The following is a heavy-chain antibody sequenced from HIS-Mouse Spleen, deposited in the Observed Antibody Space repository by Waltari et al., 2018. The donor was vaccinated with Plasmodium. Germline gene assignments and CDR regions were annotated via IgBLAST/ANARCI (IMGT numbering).Heavy chain of an antibody. V-gene: IGHV1-2*02. CDR2: INPNSGGT. J-gene: IGHJ4*02. D-gene: IGHD6-13*01. CDR1: GYTFTGYY. CDR3: ARRRAAAVTGFDY. Sequence: QVQLVQSGAEVKKPGASVKVSCKASGYTFTGYYLPWVRQAPGQGLEWMGWINPNSGGTNYAQKFQGRVTMTRDTSISTAYMELSRLRSDDTAVYYCARRRAAAVTGFDYWGQGTLVTVSS.